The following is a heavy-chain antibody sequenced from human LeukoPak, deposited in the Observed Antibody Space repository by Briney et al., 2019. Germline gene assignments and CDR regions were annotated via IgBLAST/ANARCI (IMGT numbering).Heavy chain of an antibody. V-gene: IGHV1-69*02. Sequence: SVKVSCKASGGTFSSYTISWVRQAPGQGLEWMGRIIPILGIANYAQKFQGRVTITADKSTSTAYMELSSLRSEDTAVYYCAVLSRGARQPIINDYWGQGTLVTVSS. CDR3: AVLSRGARQPIINDY. J-gene: IGHJ4*02. CDR1: GGTFSSYT. D-gene: IGHD6-6*01. CDR2: IIPILGIA.